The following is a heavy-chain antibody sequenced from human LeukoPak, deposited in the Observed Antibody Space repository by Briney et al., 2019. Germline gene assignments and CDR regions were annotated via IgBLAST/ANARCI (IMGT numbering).Heavy chain of an antibody. CDR1: GFTVSSNY. J-gene: IGHJ4*02. CDR2: IYSGGST. D-gene: IGHD4-17*01. CDR3: ARDYDYGDHEYYFDY. Sequence: PGGSLRLSCAASGFTVSSNYVSWVRQAPGKGLEWVSVIYSGGSTYYADSVKGRFTISRDNSKNTLYLQMNSLRAEDTAVYYCARDYDYGDHEYYFDYWGQGTLVTVSS. V-gene: IGHV3-66*01.